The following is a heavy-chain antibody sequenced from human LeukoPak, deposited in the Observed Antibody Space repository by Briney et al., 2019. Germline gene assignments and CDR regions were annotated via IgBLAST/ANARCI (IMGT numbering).Heavy chain of an antibody. D-gene: IGHD3-3*01. J-gene: IGHJ4*02. CDR3: ARAPREWLLGYYFDY. Sequence: GGSLRLSCAASGFTFSSYEMHWVRQATGKGLEWVSAIGTAGDTYYPGSVKGRFTISRENAKNSLYLQMNSLRAGDTAVYYCARAPREWLLGYYFDYWGQGTLVTVSS. CDR1: GFTFSSYE. CDR2: IGTAGDT. V-gene: IGHV3-13*01.